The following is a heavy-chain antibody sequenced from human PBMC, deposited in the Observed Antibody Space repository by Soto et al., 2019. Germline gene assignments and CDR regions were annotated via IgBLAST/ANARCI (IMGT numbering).Heavy chain of an antibody. J-gene: IGHJ4*02. CDR2: ISGSGGST. D-gene: IGHD4-17*01. V-gene: IGHV3-23*01. Sequence: GGSLRLSCAASGFSFRTYAMHWVRQAPGKGLEWVSAISGSGGSTYYADSVKGRFTISRDNSKNTLYLQMNSLRAEDTAVYYCARQGPYGDHAYWGQGTLVTVSS. CDR1: GFSFRTYA. CDR3: ARQGPYGDHAY.